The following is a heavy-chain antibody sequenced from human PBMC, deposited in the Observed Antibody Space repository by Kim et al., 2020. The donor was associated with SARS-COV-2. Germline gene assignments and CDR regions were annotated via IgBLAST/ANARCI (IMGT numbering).Heavy chain of an antibody. Sequence: SETLSLTCTVSGGSISSTRDYWGWIRQPPGKGLEWIGTIYYSGTTYYTPSLKSRLTMSVDTSRNQFALKLSSVTASDTAIYYCAREDSSGYYFDDWGQGTLVTVSS. D-gene: IGHD3-22*01. CDR2: IYYSGTT. CDR1: GGSISSTRDY. J-gene: IGHJ4*02. V-gene: IGHV4-39*01. CDR3: AREDSSGYYFDD.